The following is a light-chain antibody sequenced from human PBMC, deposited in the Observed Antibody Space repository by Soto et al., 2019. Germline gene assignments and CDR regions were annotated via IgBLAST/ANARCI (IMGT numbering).Light chain of an antibody. V-gene: IGKV3-11*01. CDR1: HSVSNY. Sequence: EVVLTQSPATLSLSPGERATLSCRASHSVSNYLAWYQHQPGQAPRLLIFDASNRPTDYPSRFSGSGSWTDFTLTISSLESEYFAVYYCQQRGYWPLTFGGGTKVEIK. J-gene: IGKJ4*01. CDR3: QQRGYWPLT. CDR2: DAS.